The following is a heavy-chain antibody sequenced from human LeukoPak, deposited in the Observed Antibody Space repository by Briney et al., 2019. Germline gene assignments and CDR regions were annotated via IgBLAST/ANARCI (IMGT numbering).Heavy chain of an antibody. D-gene: IGHD1-26*01. CDR3: ARVDSGSYYYYYGMDV. CDR2: ISYDGNNK. J-gene: IGHJ6*02. V-gene: IGHV3-30*03. Sequence: GGSLRLSCAASGFTFSSYGMHWVRQAPGKGLEWVAVISYDGNNKYYADSVKGRFTISRDNSRNTLYLQMNSLRAEDTAVYYCARVDSGSYYYYYGMDVWGQGTTVTVSS. CDR1: GFTFSSYG.